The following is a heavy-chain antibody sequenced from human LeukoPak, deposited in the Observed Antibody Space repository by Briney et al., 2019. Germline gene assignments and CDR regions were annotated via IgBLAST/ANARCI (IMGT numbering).Heavy chain of an antibody. CDR2: ISYDGSNK. V-gene: IGHV3-30-3*01. CDR3: ARLDVAGRDYYYGMDV. J-gene: IGHJ6*02. Sequence: QPGGSLRLSCAASGFTFSSSAMSWVRQVPGKGLEWVAVISYDGSNKYYADSVKGRFTISRDNSKNTLYLQMNSLRAEDTAVYYCARLDVAGRDYYYGMDVWGQGTTVTVSS. D-gene: IGHD6-19*01. CDR1: GFTFSSSA.